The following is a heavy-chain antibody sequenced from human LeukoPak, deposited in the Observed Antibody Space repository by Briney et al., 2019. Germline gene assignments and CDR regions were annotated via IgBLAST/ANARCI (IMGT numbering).Heavy chain of an antibody. CDR3: AKEGHDILTGYAVYFQH. Sequence: GGSLRLSCAASGFTFDDYAMHWVRRAPGKGLEWVSGISWNSGSIGYADSVKGRFTISRDNAKNSLYLQMNSLRAEDTALYYCAKEGHDILTGYAVYFQHWGQGTLVTVSS. V-gene: IGHV3-9*01. D-gene: IGHD3-9*01. CDR2: ISWNSGSI. J-gene: IGHJ1*01. CDR1: GFTFDDYA.